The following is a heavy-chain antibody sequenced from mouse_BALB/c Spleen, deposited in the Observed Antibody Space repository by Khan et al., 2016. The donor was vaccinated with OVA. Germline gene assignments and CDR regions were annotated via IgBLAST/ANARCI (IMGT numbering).Heavy chain of an antibody. D-gene: IGHD1-1*02. J-gene: IGHJ1*01. CDR2: IAPANGNT. Sequence: EVQLQESGAELVKPGASVRLSCTASGFNFKDTYLHWVKQRPEQGLEWIGRIAPANGNTNYEPKFQGKATITADTSSNTSYLQLNSLKSEVTAVYYCGLPSYGPRDYEVWGARTTCTVSS. CDR3: GLPSYGPRDYEV. V-gene: IGHV14-3*02. CDR1: GFNFKDTY.